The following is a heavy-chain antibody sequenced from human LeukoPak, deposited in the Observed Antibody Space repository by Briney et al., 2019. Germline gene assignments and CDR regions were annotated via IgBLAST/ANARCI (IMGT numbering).Heavy chain of an antibody. Sequence: GGSLRLSCAASGFTFSSYSMNWVRQAPGKGLEWVSSISSSSTYIYYEDSTKGQFTISRDNAKNSLYLQMNSLRAEDMALYYCAREASGGYWIDYWGQGTLVTVSS. J-gene: IGHJ4*02. CDR1: GFTFSSYS. CDR2: ISSSSTYI. D-gene: IGHD2-15*01. V-gene: IGHV3-21*01. CDR3: AREASGGYWIDY.